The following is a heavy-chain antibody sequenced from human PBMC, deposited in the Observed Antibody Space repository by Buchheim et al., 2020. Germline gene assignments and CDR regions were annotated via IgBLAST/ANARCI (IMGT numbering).Heavy chain of an antibody. CDR1: GGSISSGGYY. D-gene: IGHD2-2*01. Sequence: QVQLQESGPGLVKPSQTLSLTCTVSGGSISSGGYYWSWIRRHPGKGLEWIGYIYYSGSTYYNPSLTSRVTISVDPSKNQFSLKLSSVTAADTAVYYCARDAGYQLPPEADYWGQGTL. CDR3: ARDAGYQLPPEADY. J-gene: IGHJ4*02. V-gene: IGHV4-31*03. CDR2: IYYSGST.